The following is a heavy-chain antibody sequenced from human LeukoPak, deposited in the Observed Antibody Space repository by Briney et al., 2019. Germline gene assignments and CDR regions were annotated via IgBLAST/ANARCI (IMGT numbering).Heavy chain of an antibody. D-gene: IGHD5-24*01. Sequence: TGGSLRLSCAASGFTFSSYGMHWVRQAPGKGLEWVSSISNSGSDIYYRDSMKGRFTISRDNAKNSLDLHLNSLRAEDTAVYYCAREDGYSDSSEFDYWGQGTLVLVSS. CDR3: AREDGYSDSSEFDY. J-gene: IGHJ4*02. V-gene: IGHV3-21*01. CDR1: GFTFSSYG. CDR2: ISNSGSDI.